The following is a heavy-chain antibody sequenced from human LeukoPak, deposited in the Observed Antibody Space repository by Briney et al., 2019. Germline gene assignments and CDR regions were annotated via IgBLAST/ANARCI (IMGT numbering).Heavy chain of an antibody. CDR1: GYTLTELS. CDR3: ATDLHGSGSPSRAYYYYGMDV. Sequence: SVKVSCKVSGYTLTELSMHWVRQAPGKGLEWMGGFDPEDGETIYAQKFQGRVTMTEDTSTDTAYMELSSLRSEDTAVYYCATDLHGSGSPSRAYYYYGMDVWGKGTTVTVSS. CDR2: FDPEDGET. D-gene: IGHD3-10*01. V-gene: IGHV1-24*01. J-gene: IGHJ6*04.